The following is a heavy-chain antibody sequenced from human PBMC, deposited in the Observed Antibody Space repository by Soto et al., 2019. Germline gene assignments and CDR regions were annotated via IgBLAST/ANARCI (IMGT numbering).Heavy chain of an antibody. CDR2: INPSGGST. V-gene: IGHV1-46*03. D-gene: IGHD4-17*01. CDR3: ANSGDYGDYVADY. CDR1: GYTFTSYY. Sequence: QVQLVQSGAEVKKPGASVKVSRKASGYTFTSYYMHWVRQAPGQGLEWMGIINPSGGSTSYAQKLQGRVTMTSDTSTSTVYMELSSPRSEDTAVYYCANSGDYGDYVADYWGQGTLVTVSS. J-gene: IGHJ4*02.